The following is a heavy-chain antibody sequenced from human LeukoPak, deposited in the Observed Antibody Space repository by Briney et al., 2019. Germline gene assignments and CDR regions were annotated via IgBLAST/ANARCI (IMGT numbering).Heavy chain of an antibody. CDR2: ISASGTTI. Sequence: GGSLRVSCAASGFTFRYYSINWVREAPGKGLEWVSYISASGTTIYYADSVKGRFTISRDNAQNSLYLQMNSLRDEDTAVYYCARDLGSGSNYRYYYGMDVWGQGTTVTVSS. D-gene: IGHD1-26*01. J-gene: IGHJ6*02. CDR3: ARDLGSGSNYRYYYGMDV. V-gene: IGHV3-48*02. CDR1: GFTFRYYS.